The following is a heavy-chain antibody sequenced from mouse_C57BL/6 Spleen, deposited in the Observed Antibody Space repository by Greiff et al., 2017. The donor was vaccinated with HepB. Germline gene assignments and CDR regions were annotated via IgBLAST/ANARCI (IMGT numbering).Heavy chain of an antibody. V-gene: IGHV1-53*01. J-gene: IGHJ2*01. CDR1: GYTFTSYW. CDR2: INPSNGGT. Sequence: QVQLKQPGTELVKPGASVKLSCKASGYTFTSYWMHWVKQRPGQGLEWIGNINPSNGGTNYNEKFKSKATLTVDKSSSTAYMQLSSLTSEESAVYYCARSTMVTTEGLDYWGQGTTLTVSS. D-gene: IGHD2-2*01. CDR3: ARSTMVTTEGLDY.